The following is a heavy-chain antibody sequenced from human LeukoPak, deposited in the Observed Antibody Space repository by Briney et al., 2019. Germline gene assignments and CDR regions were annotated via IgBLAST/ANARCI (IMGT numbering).Heavy chain of an antibody. J-gene: IGHJ4*02. V-gene: IGHV3-48*03. CDR1: GFTFSSYE. CDR2: ISSSGSTL. D-gene: IGHD3-9*01. CDR3: ARAGSYDILTGYYLPLDY. Sequence: GGSLRLSCAASGFTFSSYELNWVRQSPGKGLEWISYISSSGSTLYYADSVKGRFTISRDNAKNSLYLQMNSLRAEDTAVYYCARAGSYDILTGYYLPLDYWGQGTLVTVSS.